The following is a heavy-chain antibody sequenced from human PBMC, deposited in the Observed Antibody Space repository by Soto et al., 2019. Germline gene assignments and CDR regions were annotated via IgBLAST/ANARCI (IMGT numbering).Heavy chain of an antibody. CDR2: IYYSGST. V-gene: IGHV4-31*03. CDR1: GDSISSGGYY. D-gene: IGHD3-22*01. Sequence: SETLSLTCTVSGDSISSGGYYWSWIRQHPGRGLEWIGYIYYSGSTHYNPSLKSRVTISVDTSKNQLSLRLNSVTAADTAVYYCARGYYRQWFDHWGQGTLVTVSS. CDR3: ARGYYRQWFDH. J-gene: IGHJ5*02.